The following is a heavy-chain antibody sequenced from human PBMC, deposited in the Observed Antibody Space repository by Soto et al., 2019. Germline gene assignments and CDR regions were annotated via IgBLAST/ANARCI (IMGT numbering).Heavy chain of an antibody. V-gene: IGHV4-39*01. D-gene: IGHD6-6*01. CDR1: SASLSSSTYY. Sequence: LSLTCSVSSASLSSSTYYWSWIRQPPGRGPEWIGSIYYSGNTYYKPSLKSRVSISIDTSRNQFSLKLTSVTAADTGVYYCASSSPFHYWGPGILVTVSS. J-gene: IGHJ4*02. CDR3: ASSSPFHY. CDR2: IYYSGNT.